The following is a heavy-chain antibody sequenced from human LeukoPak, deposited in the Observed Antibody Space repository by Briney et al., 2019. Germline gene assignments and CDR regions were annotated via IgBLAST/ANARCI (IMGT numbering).Heavy chain of an antibody. Sequence: SETLSLTCAVYGGSFSGYYWSWIRQPPGKGLEWIGEINHSGSTNYNPSLKSRVTISVDTSKNQFSLKLSSVTAADTAVYYCARGNPHEEVATIGGPNYFDYWGQGTLVTVSS. CDR2: INHSGST. V-gene: IGHV4-34*01. CDR3: ARGNPHEEVATIGGPNYFDY. J-gene: IGHJ4*02. CDR1: GGSFSGYY. D-gene: IGHD5-24*01.